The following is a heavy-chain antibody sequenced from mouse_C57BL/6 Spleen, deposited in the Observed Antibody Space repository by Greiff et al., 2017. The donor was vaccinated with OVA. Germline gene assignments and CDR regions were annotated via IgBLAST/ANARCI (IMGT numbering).Heavy chain of an antibody. CDR2: IDPSDSYT. CDR1: GYTFTSYW. V-gene: IGHV1-69*01. D-gene: IGHD1-1*01. J-gene: IGHJ1*03. Sequence: VQLQQPGAELVMPGASVKLSCKASGYTFTSYWMHWVKQRPGQGLEWIGAIDPSDSYTNYNQKFKGKSTLTVDKSSSTAYMQLSSLTSEDSAVYYCARSYGSSPVDVWGTGTTVTVSS. CDR3: ARSYGSSPVDV.